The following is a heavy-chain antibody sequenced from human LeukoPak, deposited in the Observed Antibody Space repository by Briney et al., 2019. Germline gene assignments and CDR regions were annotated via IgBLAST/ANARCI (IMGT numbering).Heavy chain of an antibody. V-gene: IGHV3-53*01. J-gene: IGHJ3*02. Sequence: GGSLRLSCAASGFTVSSNYMSWVRQAPGKGLEWVSVIYSGGSTYYADSVKGRFTISRDNSKNTLYLQMNSLRAEDTAVYYCARDTHTELRLGELSLYLGAFDIWGQGTMVTVSS. CDR2: IYSGGST. CDR3: ARDTHTELRLGELSLYLGAFDI. D-gene: IGHD3-16*02. CDR1: GFTVSSNY.